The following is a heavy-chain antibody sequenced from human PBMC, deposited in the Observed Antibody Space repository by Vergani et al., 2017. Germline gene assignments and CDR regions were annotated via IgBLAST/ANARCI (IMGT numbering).Heavy chain of an antibody. CDR3: ARDPRYSTTWPFLLLDMDV. V-gene: IGHV4-61*02. J-gene: IGHJ6*01. CDR2: FYTGGGT. Sequence: QVQLQESGPGLVRPSQTLSLTCTVSGGSISSGSYYWCWFRQPAAKGLEWIGRFYTGGGTSYNPSLKSRVTISVDTSKNQFSLQLSSVTAADTACYYCARDPRYSTTWPFLLLDMDVWGQGTTVTVSS. D-gene: IGHD6-13*01. CDR1: GGSISSGSYY.